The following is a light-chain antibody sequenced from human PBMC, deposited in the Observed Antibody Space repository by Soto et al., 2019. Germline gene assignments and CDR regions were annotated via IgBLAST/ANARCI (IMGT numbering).Light chain of an antibody. V-gene: IGKV1-39*01. CDR2: AAS. CDR1: QSIANY. J-gene: IGKJ3*01. Sequence: DIQMTQSPPSLSASVGDRVTITCRTSQSIANYLNWYQKKPGKAPKLLIYAASTLQSGVPSRFSASGSETDFNLTISSLQTEDFATYYCQQRYTTIFTFGPGTKVDIK. CDR3: QQRYTTIFT.